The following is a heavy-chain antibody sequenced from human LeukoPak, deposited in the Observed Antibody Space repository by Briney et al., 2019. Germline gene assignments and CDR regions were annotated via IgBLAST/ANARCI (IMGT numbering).Heavy chain of an antibody. V-gene: IGHV3-23*01. J-gene: IGHJ1*01. CDR3: AKCIVGATAPAEYFHH. D-gene: IGHD1-26*01. CDR2: ISGSGSNT. CDR1: EFTFRSYA. Sequence: GGTLRLSCAASEFTFRSYAMSWVRKTPGKGLEWVSTISGSGSNTYYADSVKGRFTISRDNSKNTLYLQMNSLRAEDTALYYCAKCIVGATAPAEYFHHWGQGTLVTVSS.